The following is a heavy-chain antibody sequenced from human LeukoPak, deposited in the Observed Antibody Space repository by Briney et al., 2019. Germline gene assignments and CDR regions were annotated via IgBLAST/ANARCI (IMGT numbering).Heavy chain of an antibody. Sequence: GGSLRLSCAASGFTFSSYSMNWVRQAPGKGLEWVSSISSSSYIYYADSVKGRFTISRDNAKNSPYLQMNSLRAEDTAVYYCARAYCSSTSCYFDYWGQGTLVTVSS. CDR3: ARAYCSSTSCYFDY. CDR1: GFTFSSYS. CDR2: ISSSSYI. J-gene: IGHJ4*02. D-gene: IGHD2-2*01. V-gene: IGHV3-21*01.